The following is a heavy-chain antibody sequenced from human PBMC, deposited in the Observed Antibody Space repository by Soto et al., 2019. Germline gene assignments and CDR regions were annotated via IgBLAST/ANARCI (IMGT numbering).Heavy chain of an antibody. V-gene: IGHV3-21*01. Sequence: VRLVQSGGGLAKPGESLRLSCEASGFTFSYFTMNWVRQAPGKGLEWVSSITGSSSSTYYTDSVQGRFSISRDNPKNTLFLEMNSLRAEDTAVYYCARISIQEEYYFDYWGQGVLVTVSS. D-gene: IGHD1-1*01. J-gene: IGHJ4*02. CDR2: ITGSSSST. CDR3: ARISIQEEYYFDY. CDR1: GFTFSYFT.